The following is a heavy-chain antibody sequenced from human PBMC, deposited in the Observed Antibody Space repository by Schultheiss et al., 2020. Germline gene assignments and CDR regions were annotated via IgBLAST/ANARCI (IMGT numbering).Heavy chain of an antibody. V-gene: IGHV3-23*01. CDR2: ISGSGGST. J-gene: IGHJ4*02. CDR3: TRHNGDKSSNDY. CDR1: GFTFSSYS. D-gene: IGHD2-8*01. Sequence: GGSLRLSCAASGFTFSSYSMNWVRQAPGKGLEWVSAISGSGGSTYYADSVKGRFTISRDNSKDTLYLQMNSLRVEDTAVYYCTRHNGDKSSNDYWGQGTLVTVSS.